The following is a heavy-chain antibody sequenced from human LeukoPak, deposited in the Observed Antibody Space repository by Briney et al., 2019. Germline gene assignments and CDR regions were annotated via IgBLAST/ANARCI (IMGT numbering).Heavy chain of an antibody. J-gene: IGHJ5*02. CDR3: ARDSTYDSRPLDP. Sequence: PGGSLRLSCAASGFAFSSYTMNWVRQAPGKGLEWVSSISSTNSYIYYADSVKGRFTISRDNAKNSLYLQMNSLRAEDTAVYYCARDSTYDSRPLDPWGQGTLVTVSS. CDR1: GFAFSSYT. CDR2: ISSTNSYI. V-gene: IGHV3-21*01. D-gene: IGHD3-22*01.